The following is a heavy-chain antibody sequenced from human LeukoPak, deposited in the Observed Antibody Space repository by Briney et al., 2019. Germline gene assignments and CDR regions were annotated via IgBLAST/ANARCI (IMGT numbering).Heavy chain of an antibody. J-gene: IGHJ4*02. CDR1: GGTFSSYA. Sequence: SVKVSCKASGGTFSSYAISWVRQTPGQGLEWMGRIIAILGIANYAQKFQGRVTITADKSTSTAYMELSSLRSEDTAVYYCARGALPLLWFGESPRGSQARVYALDYWGQGTLVTVSS. D-gene: IGHD3-10*01. V-gene: IGHV1-69*04. CDR2: IIAILGIA. CDR3: ARGALPLLWFGESPRGSQARVYALDY.